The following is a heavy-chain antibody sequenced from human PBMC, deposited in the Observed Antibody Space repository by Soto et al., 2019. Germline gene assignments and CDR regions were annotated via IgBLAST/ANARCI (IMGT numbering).Heavy chain of an antibody. J-gene: IGHJ6*02. CDR2: IYSGGST. D-gene: IGHD6-13*01. CDR1: GFTVSSNY. Sequence: ESGGGLVQPGGSLRLSCAASGFTVSSNYMSWVRQAPGKGLEWVSVIYSGGSTYYADSVKGRFTISRHNSKNTLYLQMNSLRAEDTAVYYCARERIAAAGSFLYYYYGMDVWGQGTTVTVSS. CDR3: ARERIAAAGSFLYYYYGMDV. V-gene: IGHV3-53*04.